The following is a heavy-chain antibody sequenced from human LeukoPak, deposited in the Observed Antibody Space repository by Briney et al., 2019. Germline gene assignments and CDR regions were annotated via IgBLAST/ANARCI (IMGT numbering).Heavy chain of an antibody. V-gene: IGHV3-23*01. CDR2: INGGADST. D-gene: IGHD2-21*01. J-gene: IGHJ4*02. CDR1: GFTFDDYG. CDR3: AKPIFTYCGGDCSDY. Sequence: PGGSLRLSCAASGFTFDDYGMSWVRQAPGKGLEWVSSINGGADSTYYADSVKGRFTISRDNSKNTLYLQMNSLRAEDTAVYYCAKPIFTYCGGDCSDYWGQGTLVTVSS.